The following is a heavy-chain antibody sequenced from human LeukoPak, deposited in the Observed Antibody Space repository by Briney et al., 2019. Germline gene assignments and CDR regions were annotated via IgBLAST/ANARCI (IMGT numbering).Heavy chain of an antibody. J-gene: IGHJ3*02. V-gene: IGHV4-61*02. CDR2: IYTSGST. CDR1: GGSISSGSYY. D-gene: IGHD3-16*01. CDR3: ARDSPNYDYVWGSYYDAFDI. Sequence: PSQTLSLTCTDSGGSISSGSYYWSWIRQPAGKGLESIGRIYTSGSTNYNPSLKSRVTISVDTSKNQFSLKLSSVTAADTAVYYCARDSPNYDYVWGSYYDAFDIWGQGTMVTVSS.